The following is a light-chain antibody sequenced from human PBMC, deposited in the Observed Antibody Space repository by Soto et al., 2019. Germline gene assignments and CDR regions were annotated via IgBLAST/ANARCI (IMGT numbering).Light chain of an antibody. CDR2: DVS. V-gene: IGLV2-14*03. CDR1: SSDVGGYNF. CDR3: SSYTSSSTLGV. Sequence: QSVLTQPASVSGSPGQSITISCTGTSSDVGGYNFVSWYQQHPGKAPKLMIYDVSNRPSGVSNRFSGSKSGNTASLIISGLQAEDEADYYCSSYTSSSTLGVFGGGTKLTVL. J-gene: IGLJ2*01.